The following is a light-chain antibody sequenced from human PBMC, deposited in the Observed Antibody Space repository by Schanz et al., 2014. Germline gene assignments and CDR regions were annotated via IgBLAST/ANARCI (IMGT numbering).Light chain of an antibody. CDR1: QTIDRY. CDR3: QQYGSFRT. CDR2: AAA. Sequence: DIQMTQSPSSLSASVGDRVTFTCRASQTIDRYLNWYQQKSGKAPKLLIYAAASLQSGVPSRFSGRGSGADFTLTISSLQPEDVAVYYCQQYGSFRTFGQGTKVEIK. J-gene: IGKJ1*01. V-gene: IGKV1-39*01.